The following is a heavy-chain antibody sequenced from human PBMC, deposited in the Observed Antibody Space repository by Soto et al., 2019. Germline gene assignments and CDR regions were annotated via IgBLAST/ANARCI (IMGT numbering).Heavy chain of an antibody. D-gene: IGHD5-12*01. Sequence: ASVKVSCKAPGYTFTSYDINWVRQATGQGLEWMGWMNPNSGNTGYAQKFQGRVTMTRNTSISTAYMELSSLRSEDTAVYYCARASVDSGYEDYGMDVWGQGTTVTVSS. J-gene: IGHJ6*02. V-gene: IGHV1-8*01. CDR2: MNPNSGNT. CDR1: GYTFTSYD. CDR3: ARASVDSGYEDYGMDV.